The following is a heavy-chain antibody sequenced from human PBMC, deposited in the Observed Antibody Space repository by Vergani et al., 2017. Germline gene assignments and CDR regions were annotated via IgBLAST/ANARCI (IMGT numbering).Heavy chain of an antibody. CDR2: ISYDGSNK. D-gene: IGHD2-8*01. J-gene: IGHJ6*03. CDR3: ARDRXCTNGVCPYYYYYYMDV. Sequence: QVQLVESGGGVVQPGRSLRLSCAASGFTFSSYAMHWVRQAPGKGLEWVAVISYDGSNKYYADSVKGRFTISRDNSKNTLYLQMNSLRAEDTAVYYCARDRXCTNGVCPYYYYYYMDVWGKGTTVTVSS. V-gene: IGHV3-30*01. CDR1: GFTFSSYA.